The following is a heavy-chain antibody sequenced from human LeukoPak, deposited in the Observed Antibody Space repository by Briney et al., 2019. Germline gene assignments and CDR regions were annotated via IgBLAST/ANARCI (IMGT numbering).Heavy chain of an antibody. J-gene: IGHJ4*02. V-gene: IGHV3-30*02. CDR1: GFTFSDYG. CDR3: VKDNPLDY. Sequence: TAGYLSLYCGASGFTFSDYGMLWVRQAPGKGLDWVAFIRHDGTKKLYADSVKVRITIYRDNSKDKLYLYVNSLRPDDLSVYYWVKDNPLDYWGQGSLVIVSS. CDR2: IRHDGTKK.